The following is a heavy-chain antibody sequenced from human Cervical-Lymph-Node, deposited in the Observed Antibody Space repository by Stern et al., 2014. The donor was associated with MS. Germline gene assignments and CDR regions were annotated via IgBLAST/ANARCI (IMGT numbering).Heavy chain of an antibody. V-gene: IGHV4-61*02. CDR3: ARGHWELLGNNYFDS. CDR2: LHASGAT. Sequence: VQLVESGPGLVKPSQTLSLTCTVSGASISSGTSYWSWIRQPAGGGLEWIGRLHASGATYYKPSLKSRATILRHKTTNQYSLNLTSVTAADTAVYYCARGHWELLGNNYFDSWGQGTLVTVSS. CDR1: GASISSGTSY. D-gene: IGHD1-26*01. J-gene: IGHJ4*02.